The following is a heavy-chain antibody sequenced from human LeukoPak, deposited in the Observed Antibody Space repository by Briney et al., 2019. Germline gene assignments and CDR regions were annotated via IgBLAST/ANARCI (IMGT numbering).Heavy chain of an antibody. Sequence: GGSLRLSCAASEFTFSSYSMNWVRQAPGKGLEWVSYITNSGNSKSYADSVKGRFTISRDNTKNSLYLQMNSLRAEDTAVYYCARDSLLYSGSYVLSYWGQGTLVTVSS. J-gene: IGHJ4*02. CDR2: ITNSGNSK. D-gene: IGHD1-26*01. CDR3: ARDSLLYSGSYVLSY. V-gene: IGHV3-48*01. CDR1: EFTFSSYS.